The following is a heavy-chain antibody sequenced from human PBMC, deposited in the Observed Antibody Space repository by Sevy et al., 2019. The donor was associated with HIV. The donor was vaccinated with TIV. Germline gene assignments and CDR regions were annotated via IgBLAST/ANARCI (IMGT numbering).Heavy chain of an antibody. CDR3: AKGDSSRWYNAYMDV. D-gene: IGHD6-13*01. Sequence: GGSLRLSCAASGFIFSSYVMNWVRQAPGKGLEWVSGISGGGGTTYYADSVKGRYTITRENSKNTLYLKMNSLRVEETAIYYCAKGDSSRWYNAYMDVWGKGTTVTVSS. J-gene: IGHJ6*03. CDR2: ISGGGGTT. CDR1: GFIFSSYV. V-gene: IGHV3-23*01.